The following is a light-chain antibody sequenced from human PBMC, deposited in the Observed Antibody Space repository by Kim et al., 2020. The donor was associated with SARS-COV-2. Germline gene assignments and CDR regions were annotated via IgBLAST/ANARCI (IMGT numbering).Light chain of an antibody. CDR3: CSYAGSSTSVV. J-gene: IGLJ2*01. CDR1: SSDVGSYTL. V-gene: IGLV2-23*02. CDR2: EVS. Sequence: HSTTISCTGTSSDVGSYTLGSWYQQHPGKAPKLMIYEVSKRPSGVSNRFSGSKSGNTASLTISGLQAEDEADYYCCSYAGSSTSVVFGGGTQLTVL.